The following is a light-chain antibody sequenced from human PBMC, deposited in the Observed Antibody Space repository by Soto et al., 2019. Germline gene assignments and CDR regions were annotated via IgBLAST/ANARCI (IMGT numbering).Light chain of an antibody. J-gene: IGKJ3*01. CDR1: QSIASTY. V-gene: IGKV3-20*01. Sequence: EIVLTQSPGTLSLFPGERATLSCRASQSIASTYFAWCQQRPGQAPRLLIYAASSRATGVPDRFSGSGSGTDFTLTISRLEPEDSAVYYCQHYYSSPPGFTFGPGTKVDIK. CDR2: AAS. CDR3: QHYYSSPPGFT.